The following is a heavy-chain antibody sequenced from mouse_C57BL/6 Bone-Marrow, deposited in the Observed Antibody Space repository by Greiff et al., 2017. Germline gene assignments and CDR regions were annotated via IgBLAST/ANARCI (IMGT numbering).Heavy chain of an antibody. J-gene: IGHJ2*01. CDR1: GFNIKDDY. CDR2: IAPEIGDT. Sequence: VQLQQSGAELVRPGASVKLSCTASGFNIKDDYIHWVKQRPEQGLEWIGWIAPEIGDTAYASKFQGKATITSDPSSNTSYLQLSSLTSEDTAVYYCSSFDGNYFDFWGQGTPLTVAS. V-gene: IGHV14-4*01. D-gene: IGHD2-3*01. CDR3: SSFDGNYFDF.